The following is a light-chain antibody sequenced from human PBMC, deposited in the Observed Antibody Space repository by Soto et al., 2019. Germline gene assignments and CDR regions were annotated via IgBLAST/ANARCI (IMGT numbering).Light chain of an antibody. Sequence: HSVLTQPASVSGSPGQSITISCTGTSSDVGGYNYVSWYQQHPGKAPKLMIYDVSNRPSGVSNRFSGSKSGNTASLSISGLQAEDEAEDDCSSYTSSSTLYVVFGGGTKVTVL. J-gene: IGLJ2*01. CDR3: SSYTSSSTLYVV. V-gene: IGLV2-14*01. CDR2: DVS. CDR1: SSDVGGYNY.